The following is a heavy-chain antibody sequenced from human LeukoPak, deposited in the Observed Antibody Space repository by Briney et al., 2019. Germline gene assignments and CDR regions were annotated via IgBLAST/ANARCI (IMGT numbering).Heavy chain of an antibody. D-gene: IGHD3-16*02. CDR3: ASGRRYYDYVWGSYRYTDSFYFDY. J-gene: IGHJ4*02. CDR1: GYSFTSYW. V-gene: IGHV5-51*01. Sequence: GESPQISCKGSGYSFTSYWIGWVRQMPGKGLEWMGIIYPGDSDTRYSPSFQGQVTISADKSISTAYLQWSSLKASDTAMYYCASGRRYYDYVWGSYRYTDSFYFDYWGQGTLVTVSS. CDR2: IYPGDSDT.